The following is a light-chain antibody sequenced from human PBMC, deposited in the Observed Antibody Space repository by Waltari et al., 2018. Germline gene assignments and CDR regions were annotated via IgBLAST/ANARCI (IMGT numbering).Light chain of an antibody. Sequence: EIVMTQSPATLSVSPGERATLSCRASQSISSQLAWYQQKPGQAPRLLIYGASTRATGSPARCSGSGSGTEFTLTISSLQSEDFAVYFCQQYHESPPITFGPGTKVDIK. CDR3: QQYHESPPIT. V-gene: IGKV3-15*01. CDR1: QSISSQ. J-gene: IGKJ3*01. CDR2: GAS.